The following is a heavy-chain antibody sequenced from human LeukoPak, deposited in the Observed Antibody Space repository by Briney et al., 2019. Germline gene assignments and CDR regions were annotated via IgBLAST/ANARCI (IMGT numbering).Heavy chain of an antibody. CDR2: ISGSGGST. V-gene: IGHV3-23*01. CDR1: GFTFSSYG. D-gene: IGHD6-13*01. CDR3: AKDVAARGDFDY. J-gene: IGHJ4*02. Sequence: GGSLRLSCAASGFTFSSYGMSWVRQAPGKGLEWVSGISGSGGSTYYADSVKGRFTISRDNSKNTLYLQMNSLRAEDTAVYYCAKDVAARGDFDYWGQGTLVTVSS.